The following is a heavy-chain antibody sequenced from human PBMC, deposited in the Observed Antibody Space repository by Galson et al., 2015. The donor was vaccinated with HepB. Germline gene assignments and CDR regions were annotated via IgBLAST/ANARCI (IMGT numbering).Heavy chain of an antibody. CDR1: RFTFNNYG. V-gene: IGHV3-30*03. CDR3: ARGSNPWKYLDY. J-gene: IGHJ4*02. CDR2: ISYDGGAK. Sequence: SLRLSCAASRFTFNNYGIHWVRQAPGKGLEWVAVISYDGGAKYYADSVKGRFTISRDNSKNTLYLQMNSLRADDTAVYYCARGSNPWKYLDYWGQGTLVTVSS. D-gene: IGHD3-10*01.